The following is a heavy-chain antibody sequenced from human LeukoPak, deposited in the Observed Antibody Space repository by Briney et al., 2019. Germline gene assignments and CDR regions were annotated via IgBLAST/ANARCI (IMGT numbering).Heavy chain of an antibody. CDR3: ARDADGYED. V-gene: IGHV3-7*01. CDR1: GFTFSRAW. CDR2: IKEDGSED. D-gene: IGHD5-24*01. J-gene: IGHJ4*02. Sequence: GGSLRLSCAASGFTFSRAWMSWVRQAPGKGLEWVANIKEDGSEDYYADSVKSRFAISKDNAKNSLYLQMNNLRAEDTAMYYCARDADGYEDWGQGTLVIVSS.